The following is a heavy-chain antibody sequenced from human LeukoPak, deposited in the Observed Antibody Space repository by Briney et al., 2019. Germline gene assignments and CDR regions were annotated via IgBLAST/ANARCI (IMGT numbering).Heavy chain of an antibody. J-gene: IGHJ4*02. Sequence: GGSLRLSCAASGFTFSSYSMNWVRQAPGKGLEWVSSISSSSSYIYYADSVKGRFTISRDNAKNSLYLQINSLRAEDTAVYYCASTRGYSYGLFDYWGQGTLVTVSS. D-gene: IGHD5-18*01. CDR3: ASTRGYSYGLFDY. CDR2: ISSSSSYI. V-gene: IGHV3-21*01. CDR1: GFTFSSYS.